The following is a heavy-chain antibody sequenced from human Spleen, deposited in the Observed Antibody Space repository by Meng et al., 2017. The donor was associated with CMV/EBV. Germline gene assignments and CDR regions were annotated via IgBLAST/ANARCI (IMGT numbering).Heavy chain of an antibody. CDR2: INHSGST. CDR1: GGSISSGSYY. D-gene: IGHD7-27*01. V-gene: IGHV4-39*07. J-gene: IGHJ4*02. CDR3: ATSTGDGGTMGY. Sequence: QVQLPESGPGLVKPPQPLSLTCTVSGGSISSGSYYWSWIRRPPGKGLEWIGEINHSGSTNYNPSLKSRVTISVDPSKNQFSLKLSSVTAADTAVYYCATSTGDGGTMGYWGQGTLVTVSS.